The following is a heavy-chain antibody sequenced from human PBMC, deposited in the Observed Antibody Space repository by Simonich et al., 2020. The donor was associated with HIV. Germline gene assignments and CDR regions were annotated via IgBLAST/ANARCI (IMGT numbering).Heavy chain of an antibody. CDR1: GYSFTNYA. V-gene: IGHV7-4-1*02. CDR3: ATGAPWGIDD. D-gene: IGHD7-27*01. J-gene: IGHJ4*02. Sequence: QVQLVQSGSELKKPGASVKVSCKASGYSFTNYAMHWVRQAPGQRHDWSGWLNTNSGNPTYAQAFTGRFVFSLDTSVSTAYLRISGLKAEDTAVYYCATGAPWGIDDWGQGTLVTVSS. CDR2: LNTNSGNP.